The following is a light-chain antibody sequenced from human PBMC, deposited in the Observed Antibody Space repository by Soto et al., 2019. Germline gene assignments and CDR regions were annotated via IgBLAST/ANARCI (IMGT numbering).Light chain of an antibody. Sequence: DIQMTQSPSTLSESVGDRVTITCRASQSIGGFLAWYQQKPGKTPKPLIYKASILEGGVPSRFSGSGSGTEFTLTISSLQPDDFATYYCQQYESYWTFGQGTKVDMK. V-gene: IGKV1-5*03. CDR1: QSIGGF. J-gene: IGKJ1*01. CDR3: QQYESYWT. CDR2: KAS.